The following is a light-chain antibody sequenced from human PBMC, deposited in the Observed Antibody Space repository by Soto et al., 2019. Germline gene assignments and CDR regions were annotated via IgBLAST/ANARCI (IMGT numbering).Light chain of an antibody. CDR3: HQLNTYPRT. Sequence: DIQLTQSPSFLSASVGDRVIITCRASQGISSYLAWYQQKPGTAPKLLIYAASTLQSGVPSRFSGSGSGTEFTLTISSLQPEDFATYYCHQLNTYPRTFGQGTKVDVK. CDR1: QGISSY. CDR2: AAS. J-gene: IGKJ1*01. V-gene: IGKV1-9*01.